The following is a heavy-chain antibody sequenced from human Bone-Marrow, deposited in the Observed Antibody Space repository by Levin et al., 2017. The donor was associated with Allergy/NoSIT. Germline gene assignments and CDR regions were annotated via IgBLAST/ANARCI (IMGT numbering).Heavy chain of an antibody. V-gene: IGHV1-46*01. CDR3: ARAWAAALAS. Sequence: RASVKVSCKASGYTFTDYHMHWVRQAPGQGLEWMGIINFSGGNSVYAQKFQNRVTMTKDTSTSTVYLEVSSLRPEDTAVYYCARAWAAALASWGQGTLVSVSS. CDR1: GYTFTDYH. D-gene: IGHD6-13*01. CDR2: INFSGGNS. J-gene: IGHJ4*02.